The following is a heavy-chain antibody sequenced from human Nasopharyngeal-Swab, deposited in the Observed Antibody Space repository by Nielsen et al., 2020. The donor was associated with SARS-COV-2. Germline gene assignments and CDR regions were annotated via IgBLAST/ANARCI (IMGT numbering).Heavy chain of an antibody. J-gene: IGHJ3*02. Sequence: GGSLRLSCAASGFTFSSYAMSWVRQAPGKGLEWVSAISGSGGSTYYADSVKGRFTISRDNAKNSLYLQMNSLRAEDTAVYYCASIGFLEWLSHAFDIWGQGTMVTVSS. CDR1: GFTFSSYA. D-gene: IGHD3-3*02. CDR2: ISGSGGST. CDR3: ASIGFLEWLSHAFDI. V-gene: IGHV3-23*01.